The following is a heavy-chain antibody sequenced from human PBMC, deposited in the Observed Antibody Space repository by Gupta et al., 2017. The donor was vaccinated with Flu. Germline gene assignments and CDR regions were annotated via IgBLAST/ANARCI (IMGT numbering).Heavy chain of an antibody. D-gene: IGHD6-13*01. V-gene: IGHV3-74*01. Sequence: DVPLVESGGGFVQPGGSLRLSCAASGFPFSAFWMNWVRQAPGKGLAWVERVNGDGSDTLYADSVKGRFTISRDNAKNTLFLEMNSLRPDDTAVYYCARDPKYSSNYLHHYYMDVWGKETSVTVSS. CDR3: ARDPKYSSNYLHHYYMDV. J-gene: IGHJ6*03. CDR1: GFPFSAFW. CDR2: VNGDGSDT.